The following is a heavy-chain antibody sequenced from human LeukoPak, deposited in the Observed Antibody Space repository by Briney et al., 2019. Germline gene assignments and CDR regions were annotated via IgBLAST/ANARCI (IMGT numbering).Heavy chain of an antibody. CDR2: IRYDGSNK. CDR1: GFTFSSYG. V-gene: IGHV3-30*02. Sequence: GGSLRLSCAASGFTFSSYGMHWVRQAPGKGLEWVAFIRYDGSNKYYADSVKGRFTISRDNSKNTLYLQMNSLRAEDTAVYYCARGSSTWYGSGQEFDYWGQGTLVTVSS. D-gene: IGHD6-13*01. J-gene: IGHJ4*02. CDR3: ARGSSTWYGSGQEFDY.